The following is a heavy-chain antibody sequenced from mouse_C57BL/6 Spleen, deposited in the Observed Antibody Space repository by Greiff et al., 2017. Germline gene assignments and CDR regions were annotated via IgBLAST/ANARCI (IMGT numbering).Heavy chain of an antibody. CDR1: GFNIKDYY. D-gene: IGHD2-4*01. CDR3: ARSGDYDGNYYAMDY. Sequence: EVQLQQSGAELVKPGASVKLSCTASGFNIKDYYMHWVKQRTEQGLEWIGRIDPEDGETKYAQKFQGKATITADTSSNTAYLQLSSLTSEDTAVYYCARSGDYDGNYYAMDYWGQGTSVTVSS. V-gene: IGHV14-2*01. J-gene: IGHJ4*01. CDR2: IDPEDGET.